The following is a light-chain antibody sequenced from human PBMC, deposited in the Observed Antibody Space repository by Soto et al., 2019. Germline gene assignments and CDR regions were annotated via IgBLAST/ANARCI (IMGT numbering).Light chain of an antibody. CDR2: EGS. CDR1: NSDIESYNL. J-gene: IGLJ2*01. V-gene: IGLV2-23*01. Sequence: QSALTQPASVSGSPGQSITISCTGSNSDIESYNLVSWYQQHPGKAPKLMIYEGSERPSGVSDRFSGSKSGNTASLTISGLQAEDEADYHCCSYAGSSTLVFGGGTKVTVL. CDR3: CSYAGSSTLV.